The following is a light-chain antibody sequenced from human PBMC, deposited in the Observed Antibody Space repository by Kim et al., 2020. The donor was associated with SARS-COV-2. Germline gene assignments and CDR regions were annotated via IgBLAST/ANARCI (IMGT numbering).Light chain of an antibody. J-gene: IGLJ3*02. V-gene: IGLV2-14*03. CDR3: SSYTLTSTWV. Sequence: GQSITISCTGTYIDIGSFAYVSWYQQYPGKAPRLIIHDVTERPSGISKRFSGSRSGNTASLTISGLQAEDEADYHCSSYTLTSTWVFGGGTQLTVL. CDR2: DVT. CDR1: YIDIGSFAY.